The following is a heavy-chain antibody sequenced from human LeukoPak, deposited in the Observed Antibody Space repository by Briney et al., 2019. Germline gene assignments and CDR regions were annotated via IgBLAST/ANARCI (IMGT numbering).Heavy chain of an antibody. D-gene: IGHD1/OR15-1a*01. CDR1: GFTFSSYW. CDR3: AAHNNSRDC. Sequence: GGSLRLSCAASGFTFSSYWMSWVRQAPGKGLEWVSFLRYDGAEKKYADSVKGRFTISRDNSKNTLYLQMNSLRPEDTAVFYCAAHNNSRDCWGQGTLVTVSS. J-gene: IGHJ4*02. V-gene: IGHV3-30*02. CDR2: LRYDGAEK.